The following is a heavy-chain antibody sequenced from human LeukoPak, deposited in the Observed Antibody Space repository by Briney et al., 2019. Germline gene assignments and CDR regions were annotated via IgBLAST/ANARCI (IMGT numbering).Heavy chain of an antibody. Sequence: GGSLRLSCAASGFTFGSYNMNWVRPALGKGLEWVSYISSISSTIYYADSVKGRFTISRDNAKNSLYLQMNSLRDEDTAVYYCAREYSSSSGSVSDYWGQGTLVTVSS. CDR3: AREYSSSSGSVSDY. D-gene: IGHD6-6*01. CDR1: GFTFGSYN. J-gene: IGHJ4*02. CDR2: ISSISSTI. V-gene: IGHV3-48*02.